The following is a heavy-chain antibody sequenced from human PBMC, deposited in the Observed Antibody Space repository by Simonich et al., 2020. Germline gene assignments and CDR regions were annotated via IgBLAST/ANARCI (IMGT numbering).Heavy chain of an antibody. CDR2: IRWKSGSI. V-gene: IGHV3-9*01. CDR3: AKDILAYSSSSWFDP. J-gene: IGHJ5*02. CDR1: GFTFDDYA. Sequence: EVQLVESGGGLVQPGRSLRLSCAASGFTFDDYAMHWVRQAPGKGLEGVSGIRWKSGSIGYADSVKGRFTISRDNAKNSLYLQMNRLRAEDTALYYCAKDILAYSSSSWFDPWGQGTLVTVSS. D-gene: IGHD6-6*01.